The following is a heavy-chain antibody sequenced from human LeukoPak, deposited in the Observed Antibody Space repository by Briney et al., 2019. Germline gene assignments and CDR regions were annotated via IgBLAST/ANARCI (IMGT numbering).Heavy chain of an antibody. Sequence: SETLSLTCAVSGGSISSSIYYWGWIRQPPGKGLEWIGSISYSGSAYYNPSLKSRVTISVDMSKNQFSLKLSSVNAADTAVYYCARGQAFGGVMDYWGQGTLVTVSS. CDR2: ISYSGSA. CDR1: GGSISSSIYY. D-gene: IGHD3-16*01. J-gene: IGHJ4*02. V-gene: IGHV4-39*07. CDR3: ARGQAFGGVMDY.